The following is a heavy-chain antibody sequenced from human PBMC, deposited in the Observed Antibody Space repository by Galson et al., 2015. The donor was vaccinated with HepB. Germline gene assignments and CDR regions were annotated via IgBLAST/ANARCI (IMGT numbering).Heavy chain of an antibody. CDR1: GFTFSSYG. CDR2: ISYDGSNK. V-gene: IGHV3-30*18. CDR3: AKDSTIVVVTSTKNRSFFDY. D-gene: IGHD3-22*01. J-gene: IGHJ4*02. Sequence: SLRLSCAVSGFTFSSYGMHWVRQAPGKGLEWVAVISYDGSNKYYADSVKGRFTISRDNSKNTLYLQMNSLRAEDTAVYYCAKDSTIVVVTSTKNRSFFDYWGQGTLVTVSS.